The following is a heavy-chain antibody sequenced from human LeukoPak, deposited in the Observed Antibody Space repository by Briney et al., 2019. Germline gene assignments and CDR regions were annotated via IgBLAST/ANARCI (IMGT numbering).Heavy chain of an antibody. CDR3: ARAYSRESGYDFVFEN. V-gene: IGHV3-33*01. CDR1: GFTFSNYG. J-gene: IGHJ4*02. Sequence: PGRSLRLSCAASGFTFSNYGVHWVRQAPGKGLEWVAVIRYDGSTKHYADSVKGRFTISRDNSKNTVYLEMNSLRAEDTAVYYCARAYSRESGYDFVFENWGQGTLVSVSS. CDR2: IRYDGSTK. D-gene: IGHD5-12*01.